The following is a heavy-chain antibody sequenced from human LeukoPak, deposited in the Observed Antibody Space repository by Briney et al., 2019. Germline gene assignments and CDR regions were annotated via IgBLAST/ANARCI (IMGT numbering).Heavy chain of an antibody. V-gene: IGHV4-59*08. CDR1: GGSISSYY. CDR3: ARREPGYYYGMDV. J-gene: IGHJ6*02. CDR2: IYYSGST. D-gene: IGHD1-26*01. Sequence: SETLSLTCTVSGGSISSYYWSWIRQPPGKGLEWIGYIYYSGSTNYNPSLKSRVTISVDTSKNQFSLKLSSVTAADTAVYYCARREPGYYYGMDVWGQGTTVTVSS.